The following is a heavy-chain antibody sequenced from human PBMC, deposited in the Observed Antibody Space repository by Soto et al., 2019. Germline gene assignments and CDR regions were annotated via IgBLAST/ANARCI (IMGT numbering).Heavy chain of an antibody. CDR2: IYYSGST. J-gene: IGHJ5*02. V-gene: IGHV4-59*08. CDR1: GGSISSYY. Sequence: SETLSLTFTVSGGSISSYYWSWIRHPPAKGLESIGYIYYSGSTNYNPSLKSRVTISVDTSKNQFSLKLSSVTVADTAVYFCARLGTRPGETRLDAPPFIGFDAWGQGILVTVSS. D-gene: IGHD6-6*01. CDR3: ARLGTRPGETRLDAPPFIGFDA.